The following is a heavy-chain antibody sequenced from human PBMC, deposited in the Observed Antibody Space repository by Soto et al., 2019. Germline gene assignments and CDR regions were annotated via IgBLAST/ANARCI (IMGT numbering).Heavy chain of an antibody. V-gene: IGHV4-4*02. Sequence: SETLSLTCAFSGGSFTSNNWWTWVRQPPGQGLEWIGEIYRTGSTNYNPSLKSRVTISLDKSENQFSLKVTSLTAADTAVYYCASRDPGTSVDYWGQGTLVTVSS. D-gene: IGHD1-7*01. CDR2: IYRTGST. CDR3: ASRDPGTSVDY. CDR1: GGSFTSNNW. J-gene: IGHJ4*02.